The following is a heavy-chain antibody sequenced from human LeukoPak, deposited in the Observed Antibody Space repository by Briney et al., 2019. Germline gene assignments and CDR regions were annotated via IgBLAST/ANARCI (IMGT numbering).Heavy chain of an antibody. CDR3: AREFPPDIVVVPAAPGWFDP. CDR2: ISAYNGNT. V-gene: IGHV1-18*01. J-gene: IGHJ5*02. CDR1: GYTFTSYG. Sequence: GASVRVSCKASGYTFTSYGISWVRQAPGQGLERMGWISAYNGNTNYAQKLQGRVTMTTDTSTSTAYMELRSLRSDDTAVYYCAREFPPDIVVVPAAPGWFDPWGQGTLVTVSS. D-gene: IGHD2-2*01.